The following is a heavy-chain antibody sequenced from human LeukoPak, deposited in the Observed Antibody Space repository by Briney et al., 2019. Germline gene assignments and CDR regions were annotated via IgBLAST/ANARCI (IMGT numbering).Heavy chain of an antibody. CDR2: IEYSGST. Sequence: PSQTVSLTCTVSGGSVRNGGYYWTWIRQHPGNGLEWIAYIEYSGSTYYNPSLKSRVTISVDTSKNQFSLKLSSVTAADTAVYYCARHVILLDSSGYEAGAFDIWGQGTMVTVSS. D-gene: IGHD3-22*01. CDR3: ARHVILLDSSGYEAGAFDI. CDR1: GGSVRNGGYY. V-gene: IGHV4-31*03. J-gene: IGHJ3*02.